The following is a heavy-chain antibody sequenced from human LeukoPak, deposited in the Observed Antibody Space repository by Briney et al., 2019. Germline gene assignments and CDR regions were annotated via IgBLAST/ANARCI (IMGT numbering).Heavy chain of an antibody. J-gene: IGHJ4*02. V-gene: IGHV3-30*18. CDR3: AKAQDGDYVDY. D-gene: IGHD4-17*01. CDR2: ISYDGSNK. Sequence: GGSLRLSCAASGFTFSSYGMHWVRQAPSKGLEWVAVISYDGSNKYYADSVKGRFTISRDNSKSTLYLQMDSLRAEDTAVYYCAKAQDGDYVDYWGQGTLVTVSS. CDR1: GFTFSSYG.